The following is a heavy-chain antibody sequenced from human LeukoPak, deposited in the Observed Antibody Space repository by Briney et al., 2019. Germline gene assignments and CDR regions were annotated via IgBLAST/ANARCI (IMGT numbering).Heavy chain of an antibody. CDR2: TYYRSTWYY. Sequence: SQTLSLTCAISGDSVSSNSAAWTWIRQSPSRGLEWLGRTYYRSTWYYEYSVSVESRITINPETSKNQFSLQVNSVSPEDTAVYYCSREELGFDHWRQGTLVTVSA. J-gene: IGHJ4*02. V-gene: IGHV6-1*01. D-gene: IGHD3-16*01. CDR3: SREELGFDH. CDR1: GDSVSSNSAA.